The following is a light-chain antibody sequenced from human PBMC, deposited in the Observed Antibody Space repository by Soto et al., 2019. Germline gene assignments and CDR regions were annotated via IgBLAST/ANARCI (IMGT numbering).Light chain of an antibody. CDR1: QSVGRR. CDR3: QQYNSYSPER. J-gene: IGKJ2*01. CDR2: EAS. Sequence: DIQMTQSPSTLSASVGDRVTITCRASQSVGRRLAWYQQKPGKGPKFLIYEASRLESGVPSRFRGSGSGTDFTLSITRLYSDDFGTYYCQQYNSYSPERVGQGSKLEV. V-gene: IGKV1-5*03.